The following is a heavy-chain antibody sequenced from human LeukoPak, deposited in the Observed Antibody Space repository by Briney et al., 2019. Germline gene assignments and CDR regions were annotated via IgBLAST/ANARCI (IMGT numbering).Heavy chain of an antibody. CDR3: ARHPGIQLWTTYMDV. J-gene: IGHJ6*03. D-gene: IGHD5-18*01. CDR2: IYYSGST. V-gene: IGHV4-59*08. Sequence: SETLSLTCTVSGGSIISYYWSWIRQPPGKGLERIGYIYYSGSTNYNASVESRVTISVDTSKNQCSLKLSSVTDADTDVYYCARHPGIQLWTTYMDVWGKGTTVTVSS. CDR1: GGSIISYY.